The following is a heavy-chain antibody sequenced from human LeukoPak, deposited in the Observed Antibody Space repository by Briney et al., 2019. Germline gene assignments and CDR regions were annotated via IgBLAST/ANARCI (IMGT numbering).Heavy chain of an antibody. D-gene: IGHD3-22*01. Sequence: GGSLRLSCAASGFTFSNAWMNWVRQAPGKGLEWVGRIKSKTDGGTTDYAAPVKGRFTISRDDSKNTLYLQMNSLKTEDTAVYYCTTEFTYYYDSSSLGYWGQGTLVTVSS. J-gene: IGHJ4*02. CDR3: TTEFTYYYDSSSLGY. CDR2: IKSKTDGGTT. V-gene: IGHV3-15*07. CDR1: GFTFSNAW.